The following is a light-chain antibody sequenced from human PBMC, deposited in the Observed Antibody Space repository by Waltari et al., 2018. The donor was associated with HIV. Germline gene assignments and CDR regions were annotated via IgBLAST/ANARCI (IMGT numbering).Light chain of an antibody. Sequence: QSALTQPASVSGSPGQSITLSCPGTWSDIGMYHLVSWYQPFPGKAPKRILYDVNGRPSGVSPRYSGSKSGNTASLVISGLQSEDEADYYCCSYAGSGTFVVFGGGTRLTV. CDR1: WSDIGMYHL. CDR3: CSYAGSGTFVV. CDR2: DVN. J-gene: IGLJ3*02. V-gene: IGLV2-23*02.